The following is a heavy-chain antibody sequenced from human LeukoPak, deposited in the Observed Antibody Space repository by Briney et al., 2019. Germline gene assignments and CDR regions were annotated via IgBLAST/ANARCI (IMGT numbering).Heavy chain of an antibody. V-gene: IGHV1-2*02. D-gene: IGHD6-6*01. Sequence: ASVKVSCKASGYTFTGYYMHWVRQAAGQGREWMGWINPNSGGTNYAQKFQGRVTMTRDTSISTAYMELSRLRSEDTAVYYCARDHEYSSSFDYWGQGTLVTVSS. CDR3: ARDHEYSSSFDY. CDR2: INPNSGGT. CDR1: GYTFTGYY. J-gene: IGHJ4*02.